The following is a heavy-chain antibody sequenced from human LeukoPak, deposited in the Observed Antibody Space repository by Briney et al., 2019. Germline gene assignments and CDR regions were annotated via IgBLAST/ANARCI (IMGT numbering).Heavy chain of an antibody. CDR1: GFTVSSNY. CDR2: IYSGGST. D-gene: IGHD7-27*01. V-gene: IGHV3-53*01. Sequence: GGSLRLSCAASGFTVSSNYMSWVRQAPGKGLGWGSVIYSGGSTYYADSVKGRFTISRDKSKNTLYLQMNSLRAEDTDVYYCAIAGEGFDAFDIWGQGTMVTVSS. CDR3: AIAGEGFDAFDI. J-gene: IGHJ3*02.